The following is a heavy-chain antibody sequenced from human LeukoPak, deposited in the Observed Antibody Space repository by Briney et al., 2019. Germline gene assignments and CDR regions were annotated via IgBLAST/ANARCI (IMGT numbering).Heavy chain of an antibody. J-gene: IGHJ4*02. Sequence: GGSLRLSCAASGLTLSSYAMHWVRQAPGKGLEWVAVISYDGSNKYYADSVKGRFTISRDNSKNTLYLQMNSLRAEDTAVYYCARDLYYYGSGSYYGGWGYFDYWGQGTLVTVSS. CDR3: ARDLYYYGSGSYYGGWGYFDY. V-gene: IGHV3-30-3*01. D-gene: IGHD3-10*01. CDR2: ISYDGSNK. CDR1: GLTLSSYA.